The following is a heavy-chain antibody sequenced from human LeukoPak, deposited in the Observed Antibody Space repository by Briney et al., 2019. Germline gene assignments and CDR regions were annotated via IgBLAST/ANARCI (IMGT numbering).Heavy chain of an antibody. J-gene: IGHJ4*02. D-gene: IGHD7-27*01. V-gene: IGHV3-33*01. CDR2: IWFDGGNK. CDR1: GFTFSTYG. Sequence: QTGGSLRLSCSASGFTFSTYGMHWVRQAPGKGLEWVALIWFDGGNKYFADSVKGRFTISRDNSQNTLYLQMNSLRAEDTAVYYCARDIEQGRGYLRLGFDYWGQGTLVTVSS. CDR3: ARDIEQGRGYLRLGFDY.